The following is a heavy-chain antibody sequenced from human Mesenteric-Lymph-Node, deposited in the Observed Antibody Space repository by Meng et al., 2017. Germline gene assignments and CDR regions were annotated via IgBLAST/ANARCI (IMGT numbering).Heavy chain of an antibody. Sequence: LTCAASGFTFSSYPMTWVRQAPGKGLEWVSAISGSGGSTYYADSVKGRFSISRDNSKNTLYLQMSSLRAEDTAVYYCAKEYYGDFFYWGQGTRVTGYS. CDR2: ISGSGGST. V-gene: IGHV3-23*01. CDR3: AKEYYGDFFY. CDR1: GFTFSSYP. J-gene: IGHJ4*02. D-gene: IGHD4-17*01.